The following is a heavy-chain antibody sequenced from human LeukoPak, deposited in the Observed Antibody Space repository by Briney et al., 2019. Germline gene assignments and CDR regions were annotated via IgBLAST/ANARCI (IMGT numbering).Heavy chain of an antibody. V-gene: IGHV1-24*01. D-gene: IGHD3-22*01. CDR3: AILNDYYDTSGHY. CDR2: FDPEDGET. CDR1: GYTLTKLS. J-gene: IGHJ4*02. Sequence: ASVKVSCKVSGYTLTKLSMHWVRQAPGKGLEWMGGFDPEDGETIYAQKFQGRVTMTEDTSTDTAYMELTSLRSEDTAVYYCAILNDYYDTSGHYWGQGTLVTVSS.